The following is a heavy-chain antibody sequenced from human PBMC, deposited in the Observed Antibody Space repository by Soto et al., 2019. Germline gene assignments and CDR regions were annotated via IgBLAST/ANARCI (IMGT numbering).Heavy chain of an antibody. Sequence: SETLSLTCTVSGGSISSYYWSWIRQPPGKGLEWIGYIYYSGSTNYNPSLKSRVTISVDTSKNQFSLKLSSVTAADTAVYYCAREFRGGSCHDAFDIWGQGTMVTVSS. CDR1: GGSISSYY. J-gene: IGHJ3*02. CDR3: AREFRGGSCHDAFDI. CDR2: IYYSGST. D-gene: IGHD1-26*01. V-gene: IGHV4-59*01.